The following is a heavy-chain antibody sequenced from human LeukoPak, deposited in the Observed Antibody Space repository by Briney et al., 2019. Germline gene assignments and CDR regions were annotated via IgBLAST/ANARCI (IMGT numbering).Heavy chain of an antibody. V-gene: IGHV3-30-3*01. CDR3: ARVGTIFGRVSYADV. Sequence: GSLRLSCAASGFSFSSYAMHWARQAPGKGLEWVAVISYDGSNKYYADSVKGRFTISRDNSKNTLYLQMNSLRAEDTAVYYCARVGTIFGRVSYADVWGQGTTVTVSS. D-gene: IGHD3/OR15-3a*01. J-gene: IGHJ6*02. CDR2: ISYDGSNK. CDR1: GFSFSSYA.